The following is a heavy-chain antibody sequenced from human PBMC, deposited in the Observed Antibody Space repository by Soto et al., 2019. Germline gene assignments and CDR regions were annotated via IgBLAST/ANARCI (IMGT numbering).Heavy chain of an antibody. CDR2: IFWDDDK. Sequence: QITLKESGPTLVKPTQTLTLTCTFSGFSLSTSGVAVGWIRQAPRKAPEWLAFIFWDDDKRYSPSLENRLTXXXXXXKXQVVLTMTNMDPVDTATYYCARIFDFWSGYYFSYWGRGTLVTVSS. CDR1: GFSLSTSGVA. CDR3: ARIFDFWSGYYFSY. D-gene: IGHD3-3*01. V-gene: IGHV2-5*02. J-gene: IGHJ4*02.